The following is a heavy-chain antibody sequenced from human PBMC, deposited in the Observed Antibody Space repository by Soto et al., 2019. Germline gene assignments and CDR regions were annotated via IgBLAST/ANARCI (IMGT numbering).Heavy chain of an antibody. Sequence: GGSLRLSCAASGFTFSSYDMHWVRQATGKGLEWVSAIGTAGDTYYPGSVKGRFTISRENAKNSLYLQMNSLRAGDTAVYYCASTPGNYGSGSYNYYYMDVWGKGTTVTV. CDR3: ASTPGNYGSGSYNYYYMDV. CDR1: GFTFSSYD. D-gene: IGHD3-10*01. V-gene: IGHV3-13*01. CDR2: IGTAGDT. J-gene: IGHJ6*03.